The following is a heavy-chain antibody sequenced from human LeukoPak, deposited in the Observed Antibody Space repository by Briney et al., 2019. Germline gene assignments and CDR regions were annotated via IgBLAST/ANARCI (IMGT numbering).Heavy chain of an antibody. D-gene: IGHD6-19*01. J-gene: IGHJ4*02. CDR1: GGSISSSSYY. V-gene: IGHV4-39*02. CDR3: TREGGGAEAAFDY. Sequence: PSETLSLTCTVSGGSISSSSYYWGWLRQPPGKGLEWIGSIYYSGSTYYNPSLKSRVTMSVDTSKNQFSLHLNSVTPDDTAVYYCTREGGGAEAAFDYWGQGTLVTVSS. CDR2: IYYSGST.